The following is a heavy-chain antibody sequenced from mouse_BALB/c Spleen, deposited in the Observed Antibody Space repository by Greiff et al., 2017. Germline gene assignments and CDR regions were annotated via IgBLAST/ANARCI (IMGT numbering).Heavy chain of an antibody. CDR1: GYTFTNYW. V-gene: IGHV1-63*02. CDR2: IYPGGGYT. CDR3: ARKATVEAMDY. D-gene: IGHD1-1*01. J-gene: IGHJ4*01. Sequence: VQLQQSGAELVRPGTSVKISCKASGYTFTNYWLGWVKQRPGHGLEWIGDIYPGGGYTNYNEKFKGKATLTADTSSSTAYMQLSSLTSEDSAVYFCARKATVEAMDYWGQGTSVTVSS.